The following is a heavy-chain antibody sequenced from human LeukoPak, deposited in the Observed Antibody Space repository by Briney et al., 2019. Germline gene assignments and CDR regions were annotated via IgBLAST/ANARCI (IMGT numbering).Heavy chain of an antibody. Sequence: PSETLSLTCTVSGGSISSYYWSWIRQPAGKGLEWIGRIYTSGSTNYNPSLKSRVTMSVDTSKNQFSLKLSSVTAADTAVYYCARRLRFLEWLDALDIWGQGTMVTVSS. V-gene: IGHV4-4*07. J-gene: IGHJ3*02. CDR1: GGSISSYY. CDR3: ARRLRFLEWLDALDI. D-gene: IGHD3-3*01. CDR2: IYTSGST.